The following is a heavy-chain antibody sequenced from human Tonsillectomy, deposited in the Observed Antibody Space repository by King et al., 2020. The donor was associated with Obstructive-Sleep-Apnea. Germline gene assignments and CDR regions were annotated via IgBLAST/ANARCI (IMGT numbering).Heavy chain of an antibody. CDR3: AHSRFSSSLWGMDV. J-gene: IGHJ6*02. V-gene: IGHV2-5*02. D-gene: IGHD6-13*01. Sequence: ITLKESGPTLVKPTQTFTLTCTFFGFSLSRSGVGVGWIRQPPEKDLEWLELMYWDDDKRYSPSLKSRVTITKDTSKNQVVLTMTNMDPVDKATYYCAHSRFSSSLWGMDVWGQGTTVTVSS. CDR2: MYWDDDK. CDR1: GFSLSRSGVG.